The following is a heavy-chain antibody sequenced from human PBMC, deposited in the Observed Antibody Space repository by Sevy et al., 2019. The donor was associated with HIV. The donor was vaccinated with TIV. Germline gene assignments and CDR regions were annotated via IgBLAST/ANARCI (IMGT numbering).Heavy chain of an antibody. J-gene: IGHJ4*02. V-gene: IGHV3-48*02. Sequence: GGSLRLSCAASGFTFSSYSMNWVRQAPGKGLEWVSYISSSSSTIYYADSVKGRFTISRDNAKNSLYLQMNSLRDEDTAVYYCVRDFMVRGVIIPEYYFDYWGQGTLVTVSS. CDR3: VRDFMVRGVIIPEYYFDY. CDR2: ISSSSSTI. D-gene: IGHD3-10*01. CDR1: GFTFSSYS.